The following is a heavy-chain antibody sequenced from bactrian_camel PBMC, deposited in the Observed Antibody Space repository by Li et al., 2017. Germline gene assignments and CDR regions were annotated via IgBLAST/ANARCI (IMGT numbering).Heavy chain of an antibody. CDR2: IDSDGGRT. V-gene: IGHV3S40*01. CDR1: GFTFSTYP. CDR3: AAVRFGGPLSGYDDCPLRFEYSY. Sequence: VQLVESGGGLVQPGGSLRLSCAASGFTFSTYPMSWVRQAPGKGLEWVSGIDSDGGRTYVTDSVKGRFTTAQNNAKTTVYLQMNSLKPEDTAVYFCAAVRFGGPLSGYDDCPLRFEYSYWGQGTQVTVS. J-gene: IGHJ4*01. D-gene: IGHD3*01.